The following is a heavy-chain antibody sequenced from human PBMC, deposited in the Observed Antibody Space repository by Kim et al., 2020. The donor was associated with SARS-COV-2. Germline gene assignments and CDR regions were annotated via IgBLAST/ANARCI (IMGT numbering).Heavy chain of an antibody. CDR3: ARGYGSGSPYGMDV. D-gene: IGHD3-10*01. J-gene: IGHJ6*02. V-gene: IGHV4-30-2*01. Sequence: NPSLQSRVPIAVNRSKNQCSLKLSSVTAADTAVYYCARGYGSGSPYGMDVWGQGTTVTVSS.